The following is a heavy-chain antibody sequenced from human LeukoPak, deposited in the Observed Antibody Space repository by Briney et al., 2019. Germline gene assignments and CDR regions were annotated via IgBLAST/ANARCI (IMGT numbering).Heavy chain of an antibody. J-gene: IGHJ3*02. CDR1: GFTFSSYE. V-gene: IGHV3-48*03. CDR3: ARDINSVAFDM. CDR2: ISSSGSTI. Sequence: GGSLRLSCAASGFTFSSYEMNWVRQAPGKGLEWVSYISSSGSTIYYADSVKGRFTVTRDNAKGSVSLQMNSLRAEDTAVYYCARDINSVAFDMWGQGTVVTVSS. D-gene: IGHD1-1*01.